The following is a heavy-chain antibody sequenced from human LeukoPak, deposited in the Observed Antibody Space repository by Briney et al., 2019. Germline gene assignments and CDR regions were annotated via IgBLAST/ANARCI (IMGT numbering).Heavy chain of an antibody. V-gene: IGHV3-7*01. D-gene: IGHD3-22*01. CDR3: ARGGGYYPLDY. Sequence: PGGSLRLSCAASGLTFSSYWMSWVRQAPGKGLEWVANIKQDGSEKYYVDSVKGRFTISRDNAKNSLYLQMNSLRAEDTAVYYCARGGGYYPLDYWGQGTLVTVSS. CDR1: GLTFSSYW. CDR2: IKQDGSEK. J-gene: IGHJ4*02.